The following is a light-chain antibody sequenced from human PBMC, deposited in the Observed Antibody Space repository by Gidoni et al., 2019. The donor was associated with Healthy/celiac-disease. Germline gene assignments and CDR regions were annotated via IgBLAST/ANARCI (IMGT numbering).Light chain of an antibody. Sequence: EIVLTQSPATLSLSTGERATLSCRASQSVSTDLAWYQQTPGQAPRLLIYDASNRATGIPARFSGSGSGTDFTLTISSLEPEDFAVYYCQKRSNWPRTFGQGTKLEIK. CDR2: DAS. CDR1: QSVSTD. J-gene: IGKJ2*01. CDR3: QKRSNWPRT. V-gene: IGKV3-11*01.